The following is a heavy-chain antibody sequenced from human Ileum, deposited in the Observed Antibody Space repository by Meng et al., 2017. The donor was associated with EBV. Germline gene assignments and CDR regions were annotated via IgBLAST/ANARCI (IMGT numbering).Heavy chain of an antibody. Sequence: QVKPQQWGAGLLEPAEPLFLTCAVYGGSFGGYYWGWIRQPPGKGLEWIGEINHSGSTNYNPSPKSRVTISVDTSKNQFSLKLSSVTAADTAVYYCARGRSQGRGGLVHWGQGTLVTVSS. CDR2: INHSGST. CDR1: GGSFGGYY. D-gene: IGHD3-10*01. CDR3: ARGRSQGRGGLVH. V-gene: IGHV4-34*01. J-gene: IGHJ4*02.